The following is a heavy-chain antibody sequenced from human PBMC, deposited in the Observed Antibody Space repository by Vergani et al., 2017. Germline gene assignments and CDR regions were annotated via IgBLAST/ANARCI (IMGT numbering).Heavy chain of an antibody. V-gene: IGHV1-2*02. Sequence: QVQLVQSGAEVKKPGASVKVSCKASGYTFTGYYMHWVRQAPGQGLEWMGWINPNSGGTNYAQKFQGRVTMTRDTSISTAYMELSRLRSDDTAVYYCARWVVRGVTNPKSLNYYNYGMDVWGQGTTVTVSS. CDR3: ARWVVRGVTNPKSLNYYNYGMDV. CDR1: GYTFTGYY. CDR2: INPNSGGT. D-gene: IGHD3-10*01. J-gene: IGHJ6*02.